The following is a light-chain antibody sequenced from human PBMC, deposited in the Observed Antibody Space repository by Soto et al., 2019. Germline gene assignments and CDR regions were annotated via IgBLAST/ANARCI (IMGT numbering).Light chain of an antibody. V-gene: IGKV3-15*01. CDR1: QSVSGN. Sequence: EIVMTQSPATLSVSPGERATLSCRASQSVSGNLAWYQQKPGQAPRLLIYGASTRATGITARFSGSGSWTEFTLTISSLQSEDFAVYYCQQYNNSPPLTFGGGTKVEIK. CDR2: GAS. J-gene: IGKJ4*01. CDR3: QQYNNSPPLT.